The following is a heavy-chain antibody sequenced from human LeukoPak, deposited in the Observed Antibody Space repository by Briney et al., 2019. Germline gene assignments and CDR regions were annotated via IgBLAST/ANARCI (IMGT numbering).Heavy chain of an antibody. V-gene: IGHV3-64*01. CDR3: ARGGIVVVPAASPDY. CDR1: GFTFSSYA. CDR2: ISSNGGST. Sequence: GGSPRLSCAASGFTFSSYAMHWVRQAPGKGLEYVSAISSNGGSTYYANSVKGRFTISRDNSKNTLYLQMGSLRAEDMAVYYCARGGIVVVPAASPDYWGQGTLVTVSS. D-gene: IGHD2-2*01. J-gene: IGHJ4*02.